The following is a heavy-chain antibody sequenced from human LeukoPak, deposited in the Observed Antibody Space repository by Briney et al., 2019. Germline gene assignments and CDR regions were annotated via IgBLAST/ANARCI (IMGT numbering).Heavy chain of an antibody. V-gene: IGHV3-30-3*01. Sequence: PGRSPRLSCAASGFTFSIYAMHWVRRAPGKGLEWVAAIAYDGSRENYAASVKGRFTISRDNAKNTLYLQMNSLRADDTAVYYCARGWYSSSLDYWGQGTLVTVSS. CDR2: IAYDGSRE. D-gene: IGHD6-13*01. CDR3: ARGWYSSSLDY. CDR1: GFTFSIYA. J-gene: IGHJ4*02.